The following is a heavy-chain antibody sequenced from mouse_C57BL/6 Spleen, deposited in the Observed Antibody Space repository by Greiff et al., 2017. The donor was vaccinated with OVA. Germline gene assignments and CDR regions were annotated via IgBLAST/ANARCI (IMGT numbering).Heavy chain of an antibody. CDR2: IYPGDGDT. J-gene: IGHJ4*01. Sequence: QVQLQQSGPELVKPGASVKISCKASGYAFSSSWMNWVKQRPGKGLEWIGRIYPGDGDTNYNGKFKGKATLTADKSSSTAYMQLSSLTSEDSAVYFGARVYYSNYVAMDYWGQGTSVTVSS. V-gene: IGHV1-82*01. CDR3: ARVYYSNYVAMDY. D-gene: IGHD2-5*01. CDR1: GYAFSSSW.